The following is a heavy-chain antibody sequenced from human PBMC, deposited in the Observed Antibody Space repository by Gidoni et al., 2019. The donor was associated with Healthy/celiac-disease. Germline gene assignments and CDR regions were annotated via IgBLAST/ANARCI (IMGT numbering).Heavy chain of an antibody. Sequence: EVQLLESGGGLGQPGGFLILSCAAAGITFNTYALSWVRQAPGKGLEWVSAISGSGGSTYYADTVKGRFTISRDNSKNTLYLQMNSLRAEDTAVYYCAKAIPIRFLEWSYRPAYYMDVWGKGTTVTVSS. V-gene: IGHV3-23*01. D-gene: IGHD3-3*01. CDR1: GITFNTYA. CDR2: ISGSGGST. J-gene: IGHJ6*03. CDR3: AKAIPIRFLEWSYRPAYYMDV.